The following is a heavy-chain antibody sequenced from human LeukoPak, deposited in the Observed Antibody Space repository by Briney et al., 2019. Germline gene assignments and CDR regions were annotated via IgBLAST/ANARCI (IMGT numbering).Heavy chain of an antibody. J-gene: IGHJ2*01. Sequence: KTSETLSLTCTVSGYSISSGYYWGWIRQPPGKGLEWIGSIYHSGSTYYNPSLKSRVTISVDTSKNQFSLKLSSVTAADTAVYYCARAVTGEWYFDLWGRGTLVTVSS. CDR3: ARAVTGEWYFDL. CDR2: IYHSGST. CDR1: GYSISSGYY. D-gene: IGHD7-27*01. V-gene: IGHV4-38-2*02.